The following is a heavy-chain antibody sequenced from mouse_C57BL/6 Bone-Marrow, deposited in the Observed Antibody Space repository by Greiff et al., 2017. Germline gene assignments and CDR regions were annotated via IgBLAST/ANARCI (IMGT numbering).Heavy chain of an antibody. J-gene: IGHJ2*01. Sequence: DVQLQESGPGLVKPSQSLSLTCSVTGYSITSGYYWNWIRQFPGNKLEWMGYISYDGSNNYNPSLKNRISITRDTSKNQFFLKLNSVTTEDTATYYCARDKGVYYDYDCWGQGTTLTVSS. V-gene: IGHV3-6*01. CDR1: GYSITSGYY. CDR3: ARDKGVYYDYDC. CDR2: ISYDGSN. D-gene: IGHD2-4*01.